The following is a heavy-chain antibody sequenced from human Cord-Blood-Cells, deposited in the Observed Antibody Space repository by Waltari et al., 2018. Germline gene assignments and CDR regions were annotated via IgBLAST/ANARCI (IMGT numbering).Heavy chain of an antibody. J-gene: IGHJ4*02. CDR3: ARGGASGVVVPAAMYYFDY. D-gene: IGHD2-2*01. CDR1: GGPISSSNW. CDR2: IYHSGST. V-gene: IGHV4-4*02. Sequence: QVQLQESGPGLVKPSGTLSLTCAVSGGPISSSNWWRWVRQPPGKGLEWIGEIYHSGSTNYNPSLKSRVTISVDKSKNQFSLKLSSVTAADTAVYYCARGGASGVVVPAAMYYFDYWGQGTLVTVSS.